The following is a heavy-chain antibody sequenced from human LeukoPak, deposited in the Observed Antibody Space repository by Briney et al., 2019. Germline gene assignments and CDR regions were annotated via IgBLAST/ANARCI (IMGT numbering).Heavy chain of an antibody. CDR1: GYTFTGYY. CDR2: INPNSGGT. D-gene: IGHD2-2*02. J-gene: IGHJ4*02. V-gene: IGHV1-2*02. CDR3: ARVFTGYCSSTSCYTGYSYALDY. Sequence: ASVKVSRKASGYTFTGYYMHWVRQAPGQGLELKGWINPNSGGTNYAQKFQGRVTMTRDTSISTAYMELSRLRSDDTAVYYCARVFTGYCSSTSCYTGYSYALDYWGQGTLVTVSS.